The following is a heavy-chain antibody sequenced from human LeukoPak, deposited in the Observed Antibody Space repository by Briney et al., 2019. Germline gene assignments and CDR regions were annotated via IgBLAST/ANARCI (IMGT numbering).Heavy chain of an antibody. D-gene: IGHD6-19*01. CDR2: IIPILGIA. CDR1: GGTFSSYA. J-gene: IGHJ4*02. V-gene: IGHV1-69*04. Sequence: GASVKVSCKASGGTFSSYAISWVRQAPGQGLEWMGRIIPILGIANYAQKFQGRVTITADKSTSTAYMELSSLRSEDTAVYYCAVYSGWYAYYFDYWGQGTLVTVSS. CDR3: AVYSGWYAYYFDY.